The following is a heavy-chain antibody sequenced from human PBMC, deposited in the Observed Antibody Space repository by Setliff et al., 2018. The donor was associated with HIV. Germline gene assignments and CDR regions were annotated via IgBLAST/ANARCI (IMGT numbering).Heavy chain of an antibody. D-gene: IGHD2-15*01. Sequence: SETLSLTCTVSGGSISSSSYYWGWIRQPPGKGLEWIGSIYYSGSTYYNPSLKSRVTISVDTSKNQFSLKLSSVTAADTAVYYCARSVPRYCSGGSCYPPLSDYWGQGTLVTVSS. CDR1: GGSISSSSYY. CDR2: IYYSGST. CDR3: ARSVPRYCSGGSCYPPLSDY. V-gene: IGHV4-39*01. J-gene: IGHJ4*02.